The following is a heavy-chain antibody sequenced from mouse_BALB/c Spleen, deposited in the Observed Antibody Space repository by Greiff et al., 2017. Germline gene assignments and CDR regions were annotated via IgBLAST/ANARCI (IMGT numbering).Heavy chain of an antibody. J-gene: IGHJ1*01. D-gene: IGHD2-10*02. Sequence: EVHLVESGGGLVKPGGSLKLSCAASGFTFSSYAMSWVRQSPEKRLEWVAEISSGGSYTYYPDTVTGRFTISRDNAKNTLYLEMSSLRSEDTAMYYCARDTLDWYFDVWGAGTTVTVSS. CDR2: ISSGGSYT. CDR1: GFTFSSYA. V-gene: IGHV5-9-4*01. CDR3: ARDTLDWYFDV.